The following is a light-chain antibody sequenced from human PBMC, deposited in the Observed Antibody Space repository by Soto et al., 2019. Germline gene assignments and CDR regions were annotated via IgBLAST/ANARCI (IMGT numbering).Light chain of an antibody. CDR3: QQRYSTPPT. CDR1: QSISSY. CDR2: AAS. J-gene: IGKJ1*01. V-gene: IGKV1-39*01. Sequence: DIQMTQSPSSLSASVGDRVTITCRASQSISSYLNWYQQKPGKAPKLLIYAASSLQSGVPSRFSGSGTRTDFTLTISSLQPEDFATYYCQQRYSTPPTFGQGTKVEIK.